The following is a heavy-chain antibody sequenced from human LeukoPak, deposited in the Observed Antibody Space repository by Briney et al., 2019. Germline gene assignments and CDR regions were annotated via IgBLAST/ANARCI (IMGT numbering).Heavy chain of an antibody. D-gene: IGHD3-16*01. CDR1: GGSISSNSYY. CDR2: IYYSGST. J-gene: IGHJ6*03. Sequence: SETLSLTCAVSGGSISSNSYYWGWIRQPPGKGLEWIGSIYYSGSTYHNPSLKSRVTISVDTSKNQFSLKLSSVTAADTAVYYCARVKDPGGYYYYYYMDVWGKGTTVTVSS. V-gene: IGHV4-39*01. CDR3: ARVKDPGGYYYYYYMDV.